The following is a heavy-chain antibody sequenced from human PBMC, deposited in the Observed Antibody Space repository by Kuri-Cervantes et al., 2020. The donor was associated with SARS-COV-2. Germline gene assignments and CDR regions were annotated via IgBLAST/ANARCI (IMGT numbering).Heavy chain of an antibody. CDR3: ARGGVDPFDY. V-gene: IGHV4-59*11. J-gene: IGHJ4*02. CDR1: GGSISSHY. Sequence: SETLSLTCTVSGGSISSHYWSWIRQPPGKGLEWIAYFDYTGSTFYNPSLRSRVTISVDTSKNQFSLRLTSVTAADTAVYYCARGGVDPFDYWGQGTLVTVSS. CDR2: FDYTGST. D-gene: IGHD3-10*01.